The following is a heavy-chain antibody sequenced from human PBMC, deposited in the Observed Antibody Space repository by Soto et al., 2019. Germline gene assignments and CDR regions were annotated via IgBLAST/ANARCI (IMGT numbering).Heavy chain of an antibody. Sequence: GASVKVSCKASGYSFTNYDISWVRQAPGQGLEWMGWISPYNGDTNYAQKLQGRVTMTTDTSTSTAYMELRSLRSDDTAVYYCARYCSRTSCDHYFDYWGQGTLVTVSS. CDR2: ISPYNGDT. D-gene: IGHD2-2*01. CDR3: ARYCSRTSCDHYFDY. V-gene: IGHV1-18*01. CDR1: GYSFTNYD. J-gene: IGHJ4*02.